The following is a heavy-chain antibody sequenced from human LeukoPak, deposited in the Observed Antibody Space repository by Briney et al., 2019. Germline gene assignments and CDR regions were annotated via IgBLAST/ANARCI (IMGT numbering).Heavy chain of an antibody. Sequence: PSETLSLTCAVYGGSFSGYYWSWIRQPPGKGLEWIGEINHSGSTNYNPSLKSRVTISVDTSKNQFSLKLSSVTAADTAVYHCARGKYCSSTSCPAGVYGMDVWGKGTTVTVSS. CDR2: INHSGST. D-gene: IGHD2-2*01. CDR3: ARGKYCSSTSCPAGVYGMDV. CDR1: GGSFSGYY. V-gene: IGHV4-34*01. J-gene: IGHJ6*04.